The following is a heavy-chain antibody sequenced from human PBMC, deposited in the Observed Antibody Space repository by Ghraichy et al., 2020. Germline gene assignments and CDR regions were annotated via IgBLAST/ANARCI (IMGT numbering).Heavy chain of an antibody. J-gene: IGHJ6*02. CDR2: INHSGST. D-gene: IGHD2-21*01. CDR3: ATALIHMEGGMDV. V-gene: IGHV4-34*01. Sequence: SETLSLTCAVYGGSFSGYYWSWIRQPPGKGLEWIGEINHSGSTNYNPSLKSRVTISVDTSKNQFSLKLSSVTAADTAVYYCATALIHMEGGMDVWGQGTTVTVSS. CDR1: GGSFSGYY.